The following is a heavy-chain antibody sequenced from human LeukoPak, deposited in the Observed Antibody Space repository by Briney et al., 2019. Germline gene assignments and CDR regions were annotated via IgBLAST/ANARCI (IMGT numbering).Heavy chain of an antibody. CDR2: ISGSGGST. CDR1: GFTFSSYV. J-gene: IGHJ4*02. CDR3: AKNPRVGPRGHFDY. V-gene: IGHV3-23*01. D-gene: IGHD1-26*01. Sequence: GGSLRLSCAASGFTFSSYVMSWVRQAPGKGLEWVSAISGSGGSTYYADSVKGRFTISRDNSKNTLYLQMNSLRAEDTAVYYCAKNPRVGPRGHFDYWGQGTLVTVSS.